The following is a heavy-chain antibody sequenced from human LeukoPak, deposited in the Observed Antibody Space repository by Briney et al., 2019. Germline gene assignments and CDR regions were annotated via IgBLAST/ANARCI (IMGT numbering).Heavy chain of an antibody. CDR1: GFTFCGYG. J-gene: IGHJ4*02. D-gene: IGHD1-26*01. CDR2: ISYDGSNK. Sequence: GRTLRFSSAASGFTFCGYGMQWVRHAQGKGLEWVAVISYDGSNKYYADSVKGRFTISRDNSKNTLYLQMNSLRAEDTAVYYGALLSWGVYWGQGTLVTVSS. V-gene: IGHV3-30*03. CDR3: ALLSWGVY.